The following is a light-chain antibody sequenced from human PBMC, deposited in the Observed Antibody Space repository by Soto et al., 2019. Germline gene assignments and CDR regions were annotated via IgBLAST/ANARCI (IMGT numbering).Light chain of an antibody. CDR3: QQRADWPIT. V-gene: IGKV3-11*01. CDR1: QYITIY. CDR2: DAS. Sequence: EIVLTQSPATLSLSPGGRATLSCRASQYITIYLAWYQQKPGQAPRLLIYDASNRATGIPARFSGSGSGTDFTLTISSLEPDDFAVYYCQQRADWPITFGQGTRLEIK. J-gene: IGKJ5*01.